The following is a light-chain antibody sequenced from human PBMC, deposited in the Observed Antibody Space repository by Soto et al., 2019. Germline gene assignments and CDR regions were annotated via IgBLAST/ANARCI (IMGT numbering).Light chain of an antibody. J-gene: IGLJ1*01. Sequence: QSALTQPPSASWSPGQSVTISCTGTSSDVGGYKYVSWYQQYPGKAPKLMIYAVSERPSGVPDRFSGSKSGNTASLTVSGLQAEDEADYYCSSYTGSNNYVFGTGTKVTVL. CDR1: SSDVGGYKY. CDR3: SSYTGSNNYV. V-gene: IGLV2-8*01. CDR2: AVS.